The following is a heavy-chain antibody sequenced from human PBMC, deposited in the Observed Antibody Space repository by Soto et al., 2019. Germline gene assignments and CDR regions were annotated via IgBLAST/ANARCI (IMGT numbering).Heavy chain of an antibody. CDR1: GYTFTSYD. V-gene: IGHV1-8*01. J-gene: IGHJ6*02. Sequence: QVQLVQSGAEVKKPGASVKVSCKASGYTFTSYDINWVRQATGQGLEWMGWMNPKGGNTGYAQKFQGRVTMTRNPSISTAYMELSSLRSEDTAVYYCARWPDGYYYYGMDVWGQGTTVTVSS. CDR2: MNPKGGNT. CDR3: ARWPDGYYYYGMDV.